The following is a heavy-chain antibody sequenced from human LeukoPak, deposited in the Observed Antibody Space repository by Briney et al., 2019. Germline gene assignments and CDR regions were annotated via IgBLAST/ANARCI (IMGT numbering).Heavy chain of an antibody. CDR1: GYTFTSYY. CDR3: ARLGGLGSDCTSISCSPFDY. D-gene: IGHD2-2*01. CDR2: INPSGGST. Sequence: ASVKVSCKASGYTFTSYYMHWVRQAPGQGLEWMGIINPSGGSTSYAQKFQGRVTMTRDMSTSTVYMELSSLRSEDTAVYYCARLGGLGSDCTSISCSPFDYWGQGTLVTVSS. J-gene: IGHJ4*02. V-gene: IGHV1-46*01.